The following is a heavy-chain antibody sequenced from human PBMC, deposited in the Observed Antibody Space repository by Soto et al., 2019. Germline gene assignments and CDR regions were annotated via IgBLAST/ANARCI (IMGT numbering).Heavy chain of an antibody. J-gene: IGHJ4*02. CDR1: GFTFSSHA. D-gene: IGHD3-3*01. CDR3: AKAYYNFWTGPAFEY. V-gene: IGHV3-23*01. Sequence: GGSLRLSCAACGFTFSSHAMSWVRQAPGEGLEWVSTISGDGTTYPADSVKGRFSISRDNSKNTLYLQTNNLRVEDTALYYCAKAYYNFWTGPAFEYWGQGTLVTVSS. CDR2: ISGDGTT.